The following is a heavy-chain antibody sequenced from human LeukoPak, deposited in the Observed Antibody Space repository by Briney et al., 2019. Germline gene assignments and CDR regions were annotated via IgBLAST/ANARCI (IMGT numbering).Heavy chain of an antibody. D-gene: IGHD3-22*01. CDR2: IYHSGST. Sequence: SETLSLTCTVSGYSISSGYYWGWIRQPPGKGLEWIGSIYHSGSTYYNPSLKSRVTISVDTSKNQFSLKLSSVTAADTAVYYCARGRDSSGYFYYGMDVWGQGTTVTVSS. CDR1: GYSISSGYY. V-gene: IGHV4-38-2*02. J-gene: IGHJ6*02. CDR3: ARGRDSSGYFYYGMDV.